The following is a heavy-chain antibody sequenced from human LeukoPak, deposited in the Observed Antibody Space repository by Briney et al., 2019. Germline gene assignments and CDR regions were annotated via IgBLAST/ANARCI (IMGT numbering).Heavy chain of an antibody. J-gene: IGHJ4*02. V-gene: IGHV1-58*02. D-gene: IGHD2-2*01. CDR3: AAGPPLAATPFDY. CDR1: GFTXTSSA. CDR2: IVVGSGNT. Sequence: ASVKVSCKASGFTXTSSAMQGMRQARGQRLEWIGWIVVGSGNTNYAQKFQGRVTITRDMSTSTVYMELSSLRSEDTAVYYCAAGPPLAATPFDYWGQGTLVTVSS.